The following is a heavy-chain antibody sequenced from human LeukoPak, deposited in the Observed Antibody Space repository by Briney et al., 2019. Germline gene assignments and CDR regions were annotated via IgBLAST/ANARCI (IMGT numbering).Heavy chain of an antibody. V-gene: IGHV1-18*01. CDR1: GYTFTSYG. CDR3: ARGPLIVGATGGDFDY. D-gene: IGHD1-26*01. Sequence: ASVKVSCKASGYTFTSYGISWVRQAPGQGLEWMGWISAYNGNTNYAQKLQGRVTMTTDTSTSTAYMELRSLRSDDTAVYYCARGPLIVGATGGDFDYWGQGTLVTVSS. CDR2: ISAYNGNT. J-gene: IGHJ4*02.